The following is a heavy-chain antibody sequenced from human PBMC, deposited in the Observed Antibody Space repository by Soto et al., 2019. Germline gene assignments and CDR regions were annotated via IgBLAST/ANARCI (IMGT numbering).Heavy chain of an antibody. V-gene: IGHV4-39*01. Sequence: PSETLSLTCTGSGGSISSSSYYWGWIRQPPGKGLEWIGSIYYSGSTYYNPSLKSRVTISVDTSKNQFSLKLSSVTAADTAVYYCASPLTVYNYYGMDVWGQGTTVTVSS. CDR3: ASPLTVYNYYGMDV. CDR2: IYYSGST. CDR1: GGSISSSSYY. D-gene: IGHD4-17*01. J-gene: IGHJ6*02.